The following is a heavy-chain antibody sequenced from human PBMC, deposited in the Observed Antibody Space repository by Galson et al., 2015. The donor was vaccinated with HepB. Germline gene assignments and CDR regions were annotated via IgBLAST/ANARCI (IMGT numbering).Heavy chain of an antibody. Sequence: SLRLSCAASGFTFSDYYMSWIRQAPGKGLEWVSYISSSGSTIYYADSVKGRFTISRDNAKNSLYLQMNSLRAEDTAVYYCARELDIVVVPVFWGQGTLVTVSS. J-gene: IGHJ1*01. V-gene: IGHV3-11*01. CDR1: GFTFSDYY. CDR2: ISSSGSTI. CDR3: ARELDIVVVPVF. D-gene: IGHD2-2*03.